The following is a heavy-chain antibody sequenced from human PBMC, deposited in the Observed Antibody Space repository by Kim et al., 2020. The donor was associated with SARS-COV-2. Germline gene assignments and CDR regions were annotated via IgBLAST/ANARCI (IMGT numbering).Heavy chain of an antibody. CDR3: ARAPLGSGSFY. CDR2: ISYDGSNK. J-gene: IGHJ4*02. Sequence: GGSLRLSCAASGFTFSSYDMHWVRQAPGKGLEWVAVISYDGSNKYYADSVKGRFTISRDNSKNTLYLQMNSLRAEDTAVYYCARAPLGSGSFYWGQGTLVTVSS. V-gene: IGHV3-30-3*01. CDR1: GFTFSSYD. D-gene: IGHD3-10*01.